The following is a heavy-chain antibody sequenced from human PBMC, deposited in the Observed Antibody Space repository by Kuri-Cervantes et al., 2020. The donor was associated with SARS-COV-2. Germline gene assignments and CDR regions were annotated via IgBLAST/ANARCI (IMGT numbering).Heavy chain of an antibody. V-gene: IGHV4-34*01. CDR2: INHSGST. D-gene: IGHD3-3*01. J-gene: IGHJ6*03. Sequence: SETLSLTCAVHGGSFSGYYWTWIRQPPGKGLEWIGEINHSGSTNYNPSLKSRVTISVDTSKNQISLKLSSVTAADTAVYYCARRLWSGYSFRYYHYMDVWGKGTTVTVSS. CDR1: GGSFSGYY. CDR3: ARRLWSGYSFRYYHYMDV.